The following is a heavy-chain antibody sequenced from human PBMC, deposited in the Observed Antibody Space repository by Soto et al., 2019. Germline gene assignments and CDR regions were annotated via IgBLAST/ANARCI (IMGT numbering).Heavy chain of an antibody. CDR1: GFTFSSYW. J-gene: IGHJ3*02. CDR3: ARENGWELQSAFDI. Sequence: GGSLRLSCAASGFTFSSYWMHWVRQAPGKGLVWVSRINSDGSSTSYADSVKGRFTISRDDAKNTLYLQMNSLRAEDTAVYYCARENGWELQSAFDIWDQGTMVTVSS. V-gene: IGHV3-74*01. D-gene: IGHD1-26*01. CDR2: INSDGSST.